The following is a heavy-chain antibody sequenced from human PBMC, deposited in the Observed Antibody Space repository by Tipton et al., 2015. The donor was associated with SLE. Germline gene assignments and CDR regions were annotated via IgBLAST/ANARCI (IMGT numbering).Heavy chain of an antibody. J-gene: IGHJ6*03. V-gene: IGHV4-61*10. CDR2: IHVTGTS. D-gene: IGHD1-26*01. CDR3: ARSGSYPYYYYYMDV. Sequence: TLSLTCAVSGDSVSNEFYSWGWVRQPAGKGLEWIGRIHVTGTSTYNPSLKSRVTISVDTSKNQFSLKLSSVTAADTAVYYCARSGSYPYYYYYMDVWGKGTTVTVSS. CDR1: GDSVSNEFYS.